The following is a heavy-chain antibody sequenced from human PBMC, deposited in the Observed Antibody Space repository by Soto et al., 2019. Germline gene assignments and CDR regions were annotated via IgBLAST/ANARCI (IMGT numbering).Heavy chain of an antibody. CDR2: ISGSGGST. D-gene: IGHD2-2*01. CDR3: AKLPRGSTREKFDY. V-gene: IGHV3-23*01. Sequence: TGGSLRLSCAASGFTFSSYAMSWVRQAPGKGLEWVSAISGSGGSTYYADSVKGRFTISRDNSKNTLYLQMNSLGAEDTAVYYCAKLPRGSTREKFDYWGQGTLVTVSS. CDR1: GFTFSSYA. J-gene: IGHJ4*02.